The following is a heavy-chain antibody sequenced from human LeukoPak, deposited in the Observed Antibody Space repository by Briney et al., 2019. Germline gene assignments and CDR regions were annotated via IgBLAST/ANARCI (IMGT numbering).Heavy chain of an antibody. CDR3: TRMTTGHDY. CDR1: GVSFNDYY. D-gene: IGHD4-17*01. Sequence: PAETLSLTCAVSGVSFNDYYWSWVRQTPGKGLEWIGEINHSGYTHDSPSLKSRVTISIDTSRKQFSLNLRSVTVADTGIYYCTRMTTGHDYWGQGTLVTVSS. J-gene: IGHJ4*02. V-gene: IGHV4-34*01. CDR2: INHSGYT.